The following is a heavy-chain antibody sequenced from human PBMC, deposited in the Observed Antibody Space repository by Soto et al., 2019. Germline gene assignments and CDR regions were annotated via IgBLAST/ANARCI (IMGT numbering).Heavy chain of an antibody. CDR1: GDTFTNFD. CDR2: MRANSGDT. J-gene: IGHJ5*02. Sequence: QVQLVQSGAEVKKPGASVKVSCKASGDTFTNFDLNWVRQATGQGLEWMGWMRANSGDTGHAQKFQGRVSMTRSTSISTAYMELSSPRAEDTAVYYCARYIYGQGFKAWGQGTLVIVSS. V-gene: IGHV1-8*01. CDR3: ARYIYGQGFKA. D-gene: IGHD5-18*01.